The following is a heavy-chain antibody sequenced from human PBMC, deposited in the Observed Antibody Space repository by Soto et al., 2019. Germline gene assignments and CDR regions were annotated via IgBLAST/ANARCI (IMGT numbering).Heavy chain of an antibody. V-gene: IGHV4-4*02. CDR2: IYHSGST. Sequence: SETLSLTCAVSGGSISSSNWWSWVRQPPGKGLEWIGEIYHSGSTNYNPSLKSRVTISVDKSKNQLSLKLSSVTAADTAVYYCARVVYDILTGYQVYGMDVWGQGTTVTVSS. CDR3: ARVVYDILTGYQVYGMDV. CDR1: GGSISSSNW. D-gene: IGHD3-9*01. J-gene: IGHJ6*02.